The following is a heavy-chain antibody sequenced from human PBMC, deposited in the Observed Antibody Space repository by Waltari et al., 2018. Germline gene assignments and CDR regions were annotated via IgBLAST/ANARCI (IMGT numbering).Heavy chain of an antibody. V-gene: IGHV4-34*01. D-gene: IGHD6-19*01. CDR1: GGSFSGYY. CDR3: ARGTSGWYGLAGWFDP. J-gene: IGHJ5*02. CDR2: INHSGST. Sequence: QVQLQQWGAGLLKPSETLSLPCAVYGGSFSGYYWRWIRQPPGKGLEWIGEINHSGSTNSNPSLKSRVTISVDTSKNQFSLKLSSVTAADTAVYYCARGTSGWYGLAGWFDPWGQGTLVTVSS.